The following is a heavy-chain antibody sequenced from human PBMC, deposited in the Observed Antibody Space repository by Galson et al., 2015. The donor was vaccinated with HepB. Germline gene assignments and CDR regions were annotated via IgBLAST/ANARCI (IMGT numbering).Heavy chain of an antibody. D-gene: IGHD4-17*01. Sequence: SLRLSCAASGFTVTINYMSWVRQAPGKGLEWVSVIYNDGSTYYADCVKGRFTISRDNSKNTLYLQLNSVRAEDTAVYYCARDQGDDYVNYYYYHGMDVWGQGTTVTVSS. CDR2: IYNDGST. V-gene: IGHV3-66*02. CDR3: ARDQGDDYVNYYYYHGMDV. CDR1: GFTVTINY. J-gene: IGHJ6*02.